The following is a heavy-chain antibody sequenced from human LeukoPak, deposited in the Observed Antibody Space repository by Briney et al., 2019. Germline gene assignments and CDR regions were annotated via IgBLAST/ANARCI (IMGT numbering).Heavy chain of an antibody. CDR3: ARQGVGNYYGGSCDY. Sequence: SETLSLTCAVYGGSFSGYYWSWIRQPPGKGLEWIGEINHSGSTNYNPSLKSRVTISVDTSRNQFSLRLTSVTAADTAVYYCARQGVGNYYGGSCDYWAQGTLVTVSS. J-gene: IGHJ4*02. D-gene: IGHD1-26*01. CDR1: GGSFSGYY. CDR2: INHSGST. V-gene: IGHV4-34*01.